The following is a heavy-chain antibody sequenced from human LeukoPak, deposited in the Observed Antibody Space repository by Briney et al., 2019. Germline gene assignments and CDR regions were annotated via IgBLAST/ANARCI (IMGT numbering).Heavy chain of an antibody. J-gene: IGHJ4*02. Sequence: GESLKISYKGSGCRFTSYWISWVRQMPGKGGEWMGRIDPSDSYTNYSPSFQGHVTISADKSISTAYLQWSSLKASDTAMYYCARLDYALDYWGQGTLVTVSS. D-gene: IGHD4-17*01. CDR3: ARLDYALDY. CDR2: IDPSDSYT. CDR1: GCRFTSYW. V-gene: IGHV5-10-1*01.